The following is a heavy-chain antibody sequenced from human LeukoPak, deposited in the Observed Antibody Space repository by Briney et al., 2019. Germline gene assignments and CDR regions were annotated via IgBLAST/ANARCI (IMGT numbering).Heavy chain of an antibody. J-gene: IGHJ4*02. Sequence: PGGSLRLACAASGFTFSTNGMHWVRQAPGKGLEWVAFIRYDGSNTQYADSVKCRFTISRDNSKNTLYLQMNSLRAEDTAMYYCAKVVRYYYDSSGSALDYWGQGTLVTVSS. CDR1: GFTFSTNG. CDR2: IRYDGSNT. CDR3: AKVVRYYYDSSGSALDY. V-gene: IGHV3-30*02. D-gene: IGHD3-22*01.